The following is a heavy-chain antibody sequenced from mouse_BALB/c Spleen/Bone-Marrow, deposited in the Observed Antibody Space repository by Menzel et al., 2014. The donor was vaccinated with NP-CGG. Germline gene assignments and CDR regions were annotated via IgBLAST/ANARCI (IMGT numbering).Heavy chain of an antibody. CDR3: TRWLSGCYTMDY. D-gene: IGHD4-1*01. CDR1: GYTFTSYC. CDR2: IYPSDSYT. J-gene: IGHJ4*01. Sequence: VQLVESGAELVRPGASVKLSCKASGYTFTSYCIHWVKQRPGQGLEWIGNIYPSDSYTNYNQKFKDKATLTVDKSSSTAYMQLSSLTSEDSAVYYCTRWLSGCYTMDYWGQGTSVTVSS. V-gene: IGHV1-69*02.